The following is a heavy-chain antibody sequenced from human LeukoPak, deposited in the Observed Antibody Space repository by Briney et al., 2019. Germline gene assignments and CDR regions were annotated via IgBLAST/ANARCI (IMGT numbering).Heavy chain of an antibody. J-gene: IGHJ6*03. CDR3: ARALSWTTDSYCYMDV. CDR1: GYTFTSYD. D-gene: IGHD3/OR15-3a*01. V-gene: IGHV1-8*01. CDR2: MNPNSGNT. Sequence: ASVKVSCKASGYTFTSYDINWVRQATGQGLEWMGWMNPNSGNTGYAQKFQGRVTMTKNTSITTAYMELNSLRSEDTAVYYCARALSWTTDSYCYMDVWGKGTTVTVSS.